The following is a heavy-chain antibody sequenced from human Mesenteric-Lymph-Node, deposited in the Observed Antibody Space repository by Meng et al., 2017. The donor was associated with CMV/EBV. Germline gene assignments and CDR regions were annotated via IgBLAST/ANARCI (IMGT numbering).Heavy chain of an antibody. Sequence: ASVKVSCKASGYTFTDYYMHWVRQAPGQGLEWMAWINPNSGGTNYAQKFQGRVTMTRDTSISTAYMELSRLRSDDTAVYYCARDLNANGWVLSAWVLGYWGQGTLVTVSS. CDR3: ARDLNANGWVLSAWVLGY. J-gene: IGHJ4*02. CDR2: INPNSGGT. CDR1: GYTFTDYY. V-gene: IGHV1-2*02. D-gene: IGHD6-19*01.